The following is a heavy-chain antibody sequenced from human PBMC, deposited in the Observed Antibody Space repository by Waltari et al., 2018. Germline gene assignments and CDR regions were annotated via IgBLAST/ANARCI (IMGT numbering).Heavy chain of an antibody. J-gene: IGHJ3*02. Sequence: VQLVESGGGLVQPGGSLRLSWAASGFTFSSYWMSWVRQAPGKGLEWMGGIIPIFGTANYAQKFQGRVTITTDESTSTAYMELSSLRSEDTAVYYCASSRGYYDSSGYWHDAFDIWGQGTMVTVSS. CDR1: GFTFSSYW. D-gene: IGHD3-22*01. CDR3: ASSRGYYDSSGYWHDAFDI. V-gene: IGHV1-69*01. CDR2: IIPIFGTA.